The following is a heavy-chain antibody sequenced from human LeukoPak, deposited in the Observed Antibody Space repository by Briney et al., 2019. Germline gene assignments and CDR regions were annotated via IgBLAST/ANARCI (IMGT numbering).Heavy chain of an antibody. V-gene: IGHV3-23*01. Sequence: PGGPLRLSCAASGFRFSIFAMTWVRQVPGKGLEWVSTITDTADSTSYADSVKGRFTISRDNAKNSLYLQMNSLRAEDTALYYCATQYDRWGYWGQGTLVTVSS. D-gene: IGHD3-22*01. CDR1: GFRFSIFA. CDR2: ITDTADST. J-gene: IGHJ4*02. CDR3: ATQYDRWGY.